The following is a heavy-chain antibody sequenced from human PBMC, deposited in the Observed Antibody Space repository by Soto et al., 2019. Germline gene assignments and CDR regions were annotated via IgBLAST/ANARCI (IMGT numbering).Heavy chain of an antibody. D-gene: IGHD4-17*01. CDR3: AKGMLTVGYGDYFDY. V-gene: IGHV3-23*01. J-gene: IGHJ4*02. CDR2: ISGSGGTT. Sequence: GGSLRLSCVASGFTFSTYAMSWVRQAPERGLEWVSGISGSGGTTYYADSVKGRFTISRDNSKSTLYLQMNSLRAEDTAVYYCAKGMLTVGYGDYFDYWGQGTLVTVSS. CDR1: GFTFSTYA.